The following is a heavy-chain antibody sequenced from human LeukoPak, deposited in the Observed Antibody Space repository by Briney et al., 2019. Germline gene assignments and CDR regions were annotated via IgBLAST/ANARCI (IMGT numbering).Heavy chain of an antibody. D-gene: IGHD3-16*01. J-gene: IGHJ5*02. CDR3: ASIGGGGFFDP. Sequence: GGSLRLSCAASGFTFSRYGLHWVRQAPGKGLEWVAFIRDDGSTRYYADSVKGRFTVSRDNPKNTLYLQMDSLRTEDTAVYYCASIGGGGFFDPWGQGTLVTVSS. CDR2: IRDDGSTR. CDR1: GFTFSRYG. V-gene: IGHV3-30*02.